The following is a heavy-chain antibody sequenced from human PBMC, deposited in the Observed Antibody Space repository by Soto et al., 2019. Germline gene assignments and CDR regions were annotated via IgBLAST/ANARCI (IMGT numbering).Heavy chain of an antibody. V-gene: IGHV1-24*01. D-gene: IGHD2-15*01. CDR3: ATYCSGGSCYDY. Sequence: GXSXKVSFMVSGYTXSELSMDLVRQAPGKGLEWMGGFDPEDGETIYAQKFQGRVTMTEDTSTDTAYMETSSMRSEDKAVYYCATYCSGGSCYDYWGQGTLGTVSS. CDR2: FDPEDGET. CDR1: GYTXSELS. J-gene: IGHJ4*02.